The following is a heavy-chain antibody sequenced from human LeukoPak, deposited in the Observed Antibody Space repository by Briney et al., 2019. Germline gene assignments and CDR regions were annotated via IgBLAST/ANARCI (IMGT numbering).Heavy chain of an antibody. V-gene: IGHV1-2*02. CDR2: INPNSGGT. Sequence: ASVKVSCKASGYTFTGYYMYWVRQAPGQGLEWMGWINPNSGGTNYAQKFQGRVTMTRDTSISTAYMELSRLRSDDTAVYYCARALRVGRGFDPWGQGTLVTVSS. CDR3: ARALRVGRGFDP. CDR1: GYTFTGYY. J-gene: IGHJ5*02.